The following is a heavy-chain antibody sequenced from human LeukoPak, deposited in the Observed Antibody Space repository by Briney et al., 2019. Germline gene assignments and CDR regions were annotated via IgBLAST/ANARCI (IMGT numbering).Heavy chain of an antibody. CDR2: IYYSGST. J-gene: IGHJ5*02. CDR1: GGSISSYY. Sequence: SETLSLTCTVSGGSISSYYWSWIRQPPGKGPEWIGYIYYSGSTNYNPSLKSRVTISVDTSKNQFSLKLSSVTAADTAAYYCARSVGQQLVTNWFDPWGQGTLVTVSS. D-gene: IGHD6-13*01. V-gene: IGHV4-59*01. CDR3: ARSVGQQLVTNWFDP.